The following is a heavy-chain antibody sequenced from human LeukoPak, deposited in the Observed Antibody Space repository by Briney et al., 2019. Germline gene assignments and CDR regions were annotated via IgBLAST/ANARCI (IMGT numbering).Heavy chain of an antibody. CDR3: GRGCRCYYRDLIQT. D-gene: IGHD2-2*01. CDR2: IKQDGIEK. V-gene: IGHV3-7*01. Sequence: GRTLSLSRAVSGLTSTVYWTRSVRQAPGKGLEWVANIKQDGIEKYNADSVEGRFTVSRNNTKNSLFLQMHSLRAEDTAVYYCGRGCRCYYRDLIQTCGRGSLVTVSS. CDR1: GLTSTVYW. J-gene: IGHJ1*01.